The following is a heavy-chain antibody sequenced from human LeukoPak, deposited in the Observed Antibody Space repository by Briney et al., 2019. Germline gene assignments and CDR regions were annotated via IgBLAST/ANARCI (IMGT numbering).Heavy chain of an antibody. CDR3: ARATDYDISLFDP. D-gene: IGHD3-9*01. V-gene: IGHV3-30-3*01. CDR1: GFTFSSYA. CDR2: ISYDGSNK. J-gene: IGHJ5*02. Sequence: PGRSLRLSCAASGFTFSSYAMHWVRQAPGKGLEWVAVISYDGSNKYYADSVKGRFTISRDNSKNTLYLQMNSLRAEDTAVYYCARATDYDISLFDPWGQGTLVTVSS.